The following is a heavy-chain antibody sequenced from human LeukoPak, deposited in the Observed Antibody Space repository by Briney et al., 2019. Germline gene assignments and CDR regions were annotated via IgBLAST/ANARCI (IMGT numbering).Heavy chain of an antibody. CDR1: GFTFSSYA. Sequence: QAGGSLRLSCAASGFTFSSYAMHWVRQAPGKGLEWVADISYDGSNKYYADSVKGRFTSSRDNSKNTLYLQMNSLRAEDAAVYYCSRGGGGIKPGGKGFDYWGQGTLVTVSS. V-gene: IGHV3-30*04. J-gene: IGHJ4*02. D-gene: IGHD3-10*01. CDR2: ISYDGSNK. CDR3: SRGGGGIKPGGKGFDY.